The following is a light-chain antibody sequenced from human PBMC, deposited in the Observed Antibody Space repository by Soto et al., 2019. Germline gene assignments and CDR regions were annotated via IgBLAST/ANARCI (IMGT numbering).Light chain of an antibody. J-gene: IGLJ2*01. Sequence: YELTQPPSVSVSPGQTASITCSGDKLGDKYAYWYQQKPGQSPLLVIYQDNKRPSGIPERFSGSNSGNTATLTISGTQAMDEADYYCQAWDRTTVVFGGGTKLTVL. CDR2: QDN. CDR1: KLGDKY. CDR3: QAWDRTTVV. V-gene: IGLV3-1*01.